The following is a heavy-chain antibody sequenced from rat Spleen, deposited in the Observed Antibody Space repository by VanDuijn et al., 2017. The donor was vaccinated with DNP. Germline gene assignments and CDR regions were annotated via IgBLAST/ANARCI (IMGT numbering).Heavy chain of an antibody. V-gene: IGHV5-31*01. D-gene: IGHD4-2*01. J-gene: IGHJ1*01. Sequence: EVQLVESGGGLVQPGRSLKLSCVASEFTFNNYWMTWIRQAPGRGLEWVASITNTGGSTYYPDSVKGRFTVSRDNAKSTLYLQMNSLRSEDTATYYCATVATGYWYFDFWGPGTMVTVSS. CDR3: ATVATGYWYFDF. CDR2: ITNTGGST. CDR1: EFTFNNYW.